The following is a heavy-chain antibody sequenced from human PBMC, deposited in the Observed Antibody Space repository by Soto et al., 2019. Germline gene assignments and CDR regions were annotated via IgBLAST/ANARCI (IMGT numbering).Heavy chain of an antibody. CDR1: GGTFSSYA. Sequence: SVKVSCKASGGTFSSYAISWVRQAPGQGLEWMGGIIPIFGTANYAQKFQGRVTITADESTSTAYMELSSLRSEDTAVYYCARGPTMVRGVIDPFYYYYGMDVWGQGTKVTVSS. V-gene: IGHV1-69*13. CDR2: IIPIFGTA. D-gene: IGHD3-10*01. J-gene: IGHJ6*02. CDR3: ARGPTMVRGVIDPFYYYYGMDV.